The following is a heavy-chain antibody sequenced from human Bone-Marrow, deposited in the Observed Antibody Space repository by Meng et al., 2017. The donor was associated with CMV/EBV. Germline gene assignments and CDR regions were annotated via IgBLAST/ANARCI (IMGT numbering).Heavy chain of an antibody. CDR1: GGSISSSSSY. CDR2: IYYSGST. D-gene: IGHD3-3*01. CDR3: ARLYYDFWSGYYKGWFDP. V-gene: IGHV4-39*07. J-gene: IGHJ5*02. Sequence: SETLSLTWTVSGGSISSSSSYWGWIRQPPGKGLEWIGSIYYSGSTYYNSSLKSRVTISVDTSKTKFSLKLSSVTAADTAVYYCARLYYDFWSGYYKGWFDPWGQGTLVTFSS.